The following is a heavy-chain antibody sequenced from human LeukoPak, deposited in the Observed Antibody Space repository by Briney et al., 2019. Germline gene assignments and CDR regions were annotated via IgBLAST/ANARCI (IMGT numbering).Heavy chain of an antibody. J-gene: IGHJ4*02. D-gene: IGHD6-19*01. CDR2: INHSGYT. CDR1: GVSFSNYY. Sequence: PSETLSLTCAVSGVSFSNYYWSWVRQSPTKWLEWLGEINHSGYTNYNPSLKSRVTISIDTSKNQFSLMVTSVTAADTGVYYCTRAVAGHPDWGQGTLVTVAS. CDR3: TRAVAGHPD. V-gene: IGHV4-34*01.